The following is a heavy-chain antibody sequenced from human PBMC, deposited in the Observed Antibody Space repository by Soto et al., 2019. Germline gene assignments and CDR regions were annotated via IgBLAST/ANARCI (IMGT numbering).Heavy chain of an antibody. D-gene: IGHD4-17*01. Sequence: EVQLLESGGGLVQPGGSVRLSCTASGFTFSSYAMDWVRQAPGKGLEWVSAISGSGESTYYADSVTGRFTISRDNSKNTLYLHMNSLRAEDTAVYYCAKDIETYADLHAFDMWGPGTLVTVSS. CDR2: ISGSGEST. CDR1: GFTFSSYA. V-gene: IGHV3-23*01. CDR3: AKDIETYADLHAFDM. J-gene: IGHJ3*02.